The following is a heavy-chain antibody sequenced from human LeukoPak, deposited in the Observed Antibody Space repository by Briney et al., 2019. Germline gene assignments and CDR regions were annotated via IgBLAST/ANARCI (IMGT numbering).Heavy chain of an antibody. J-gene: IGHJ6*02. Sequence: PGGSLRLSCAASGFTFSSYWMTWVRQAPGKGLEWVANIGEDGSEKYYVDSVKGRFTISRDNAKNSLYLQMNSLRAEDTALYYCAKDGGWPPYYYYGMDVWGQGTTVTVSS. CDR2: IGEDGSEK. CDR1: GFTFSSYW. CDR3: AKDGGWPPYYYYGMDV. D-gene: IGHD6-19*01. V-gene: IGHV3-7*03.